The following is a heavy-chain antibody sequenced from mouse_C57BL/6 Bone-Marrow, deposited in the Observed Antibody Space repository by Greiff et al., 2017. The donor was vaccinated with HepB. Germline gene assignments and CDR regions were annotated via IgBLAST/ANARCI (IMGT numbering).Heavy chain of an antibody. CDR3: ARGNYYGSRYFDV. CDR1: GYTFTSYW. V-gene: IGHV1-59*01. D-gene: IGHD1-1*01. Sequence: HVQLQQPGAELVRPGTSVKLSCKASGYTFTSYWMHWVKQRPGQGLEWIGVIDPSDSYTNYNQKFKGKATLTVDTSSSTAYMQLSSLTSEDSAVYYCARGNYYGSRYFDVWGTGTTVTVSS. J-gene: IGHJ1*03. CDR2: IDPSDSYT.